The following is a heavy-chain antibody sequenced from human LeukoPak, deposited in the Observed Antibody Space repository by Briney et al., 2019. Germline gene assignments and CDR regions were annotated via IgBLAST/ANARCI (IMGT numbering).Heavy chain of an antibody. D-gene: IGHD3-3*01. J-gene: IGHJ4*02. CDR3: ARVSYDFWSGYYFDY. Sequence: SGTLSLTCTVSGGSISSYYWSWIRQPAGKGLEWIGRIYTSGSTNYNPSLKSRVTMSVDTSKNQFSLKLSPVTAADTAAYYCARVSYDFWSGYYFDYWGQGTLVTVSS. CDR1: GGSISSYY. CDR2: IYTSGST. V-gene: IGHV4-4*07.